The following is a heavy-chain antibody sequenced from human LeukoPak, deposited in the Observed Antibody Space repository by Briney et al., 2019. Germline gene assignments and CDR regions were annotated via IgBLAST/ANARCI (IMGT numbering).Heavy chain of an antibody. CDR3: ARDAGYGSGIYLDY. CDR1: GFTFSTYS. CDR2: ISYDGSNK. Sequence: GRSLRLSCAASGFTFSTYSMHWVRQAPGKGLEWVTVISYDGSNKYYADSVKGRFTISRDNSENTLYLQMNTLRAEDTALYYCARDAGYGSGIYLDYWGQGTLVTASS. V-gene: IGHV3-30*01. D-gene: IGHD3-10*01. J-gene: IGHJ4*02.